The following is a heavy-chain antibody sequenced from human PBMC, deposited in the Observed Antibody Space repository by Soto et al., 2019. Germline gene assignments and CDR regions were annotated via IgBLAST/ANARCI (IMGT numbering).Heavy chain of an antibody. CDR2: INEDGSGK. Sequence: GGSLRLSCAASGFTFTSYWMSWFRQAPGKGLEWVANINEDGSGKYYEDSVKGRFTISRDNAKNSFYLQMNSLRAEDTAVYYCARDNGYDAATLDYWGQGTLVTVSS. J-gene: IGHJ4*02. CDR3: ARDNGYDAATLDY. D-gene: IGHD5-12*01. V-gene: IGHV3-7*01. CDR1: GFTFTSYW.